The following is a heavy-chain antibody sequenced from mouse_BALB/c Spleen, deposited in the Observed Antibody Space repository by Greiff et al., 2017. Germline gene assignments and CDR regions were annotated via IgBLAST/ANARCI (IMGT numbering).Heavy chain of an antibody. Sequence: QSGPGLVKPSQSLSLTCTVTGYSITSDYAWNWIRQFPGNKLEWMGYISYSGSTSYNPSLKSRISITRDTSKNQFFLQLNSVTTEDTATYYCARGRGYGFAYWGQGTLVTVSA. V-gene: IGHV3-2*02. CDR2: ISYSGST. J-gene: IGHJ3*01. CDR1: GYSITSDYA. CDR3: ARGRGYGFAY. D-gene: IGHD2-2*01.